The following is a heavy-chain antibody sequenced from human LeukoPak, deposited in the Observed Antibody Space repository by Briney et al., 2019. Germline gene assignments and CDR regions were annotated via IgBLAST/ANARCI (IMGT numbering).Heavy chain of an antibody. J-gene: IGHJ4*02. CDR1: GGSFSGYY. CDR2: INHSGST. Sequence: PSETLSLTCAVYGGSFSGYYWSWIRQPPGKGLEWIGEINHSGSTNYHPSLKSRVTISVDTSKNQFSLKLSSVTAADTAVYYCAAGTHTGIVGATEFDYWGQGTLVTVSS. V-gene: IGHV4-34*01. D-gene: IGHD1-26*01. CDR3: AAGTHTGIVGATEFDY.